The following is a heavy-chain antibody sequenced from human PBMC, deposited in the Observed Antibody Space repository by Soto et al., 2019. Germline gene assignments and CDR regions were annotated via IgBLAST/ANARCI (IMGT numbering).Heavy chain of an antibody. CDR1: GYTFTSYY. V-gene: IGHV1-46*01. CDR2: INPSGGST. J-gene: IGHJ6*02. D-gene: IGHD3-22*01. Sequence: ASVKVSCKASGYTFTSYYMHWVRQAPGQGLEWMGIINPSGGSTSYAQKFQGRVTMTRDTSTSTVYMELSSLRSEDTAVYYCAREGLITMIVVARPYGKDVWGQGTTVTVSS. CDR3: AREGLITMIVVARPYGKDV.